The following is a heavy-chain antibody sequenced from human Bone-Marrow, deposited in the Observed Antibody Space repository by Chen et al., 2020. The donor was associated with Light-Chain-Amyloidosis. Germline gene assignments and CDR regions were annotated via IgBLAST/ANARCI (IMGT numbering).Heavy chain of an antibody. CDR3: AKDISYDDILPGYPADAFDI. J-gene: IGHJ3*02. D-gene: IGHD3-9*01. CDR1: GFTFSSHA. CDR2: ISSNSYK. V-gene: IGHV3-21*02. Sequence: EVQLVESGGGLVKPGGSLRLSCAASGFTFSSHAMTWVRQAPGKGLEWLSSISSNSYKYYADSVKGRFTISRDNAMNSVYLQMNSLRAEDTAVYYCAKDISYDDILPGYPADAFDIWGQGTMVTVSS.